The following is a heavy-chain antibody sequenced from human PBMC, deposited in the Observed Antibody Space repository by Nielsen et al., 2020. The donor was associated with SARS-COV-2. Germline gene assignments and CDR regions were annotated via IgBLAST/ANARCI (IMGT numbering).Heavy chain of an antibody. CDR3: TREGATDPPFDY. CDR1: GFTFGDYA. CDR2: IRSKAYGGTT. V-gene: IGHV3-49*04. J-gene: IGHJ4*02. Sequence: GESLKISCTASGFTFGDYAMSWVRQAAGKGLEWVGFIRSKAYGGTTEYAASVKGIFTISRDDSKSIAYLQMNSLKTEDTAVYYCTREGATDPPFDYWGQGTLVTVSS. D-gene: IGHD5-12*01.